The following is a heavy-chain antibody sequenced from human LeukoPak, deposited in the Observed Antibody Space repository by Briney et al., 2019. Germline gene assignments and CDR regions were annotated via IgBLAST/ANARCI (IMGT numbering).Heavy chain of an antibody. V-gene: IGHV1-18*01. CDR2: ISAYNGNT. CDR3: ARDIRGATVYGYYGMDV. J-gene: IGHJ6*02. CDR1: GYTFTSFG. D-gene: IGHD5/OR15-5a*01. Sequence: ASVKLSCKASGYTFTSFGITWVRQAPGQGLEWMGWISAYNGNTNYAQNLQGRVTMTTDTSTGTAFMELRSLRSDGAAVYYCARDIRGATVYGYYGMDVWGQGTTVTVSS.